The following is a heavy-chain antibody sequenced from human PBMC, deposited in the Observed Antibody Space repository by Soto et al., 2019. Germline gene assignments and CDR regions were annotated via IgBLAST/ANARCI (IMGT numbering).Heavy chain of an antibody. D-gene: IGHD3-10*01. V-gene: IGHV4-30-4*01. Sequence: QVQLQESGPGLVKPSQTLSLTCTVSGGSISSGDYYWSWIRQPPGKGLEWIGYIYYSGSTYYNPSLKSRVTISVDTSKNQFSLKLSSVTAADTAVYYCARDVFGRFADYYFDYWGQGTLVTVSS. CDR1: GGSISSGDYY. CDR3: ARDVFGRFADYYFDY. CDR2: IYYSGST. J-gene: IGHJ4*02.